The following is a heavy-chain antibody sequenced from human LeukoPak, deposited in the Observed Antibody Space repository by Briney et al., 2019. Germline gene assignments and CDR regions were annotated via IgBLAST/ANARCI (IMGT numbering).Heavy chain of an antibody. CDR3: ATQGSGDFWSGSDAFDI. CDR2: FDPEDGET. Sequence: ASVKVSCKASGYTFTSYGISWVRQAPGKGLEWMGGFDPEDGETIYAQKFQGRVTMTEDTSTDTAYMELSSLRSEDTAVYYCATQGSGDFWSGSDAFDIWGQGTMVTVSS. D-gene: IGHD3-3*01. V-gene: IGHV1-24*01. CDR1: GYTFTSYG. J-gene: IGHJ3*02.